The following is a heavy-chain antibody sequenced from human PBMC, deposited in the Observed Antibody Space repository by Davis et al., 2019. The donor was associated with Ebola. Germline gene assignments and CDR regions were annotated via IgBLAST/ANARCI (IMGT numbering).Heavy chain of an antibody. V-gene: IGHV3-33*08. J-gene: IGHJ6*02. CDR1: GFTFSSYG. CDR2: IWYDGSNK. CDR3: ASSSWYDYYYYGMDV. Sequence: GESLKIPCAASGFTFSSYGMHWVRQAPGKGLEWVAVIWYDGSNKYYADSVKGRFTISRDNSKNTLYLQMNSLRAEDTAVYYCASSSWYDYYYYGMDVWGQGTTVTVSS. D-gene: IGHD6-13*01.